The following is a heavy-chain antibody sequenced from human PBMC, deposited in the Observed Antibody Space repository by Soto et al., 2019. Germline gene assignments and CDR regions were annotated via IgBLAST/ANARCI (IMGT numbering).Heavy chain of an antibody. Sequence: LRLSCAASGFTFTNYAMIWIRQAPGKGLEWVSAISGSGSTYYADAVKGRFGISRDSSKNTLHLQMNSLRAEDTAVYSCARVGGVAARTFDYWGQGTLVTVSS. J-gene: IGHJ4*02. V-gene: IGHV3-23*01. D-gene: IGHD6-6*01. CDR2: ISGSGST. CDR3: ARVGGVAARTFDY. CDR1: GFTFTNYA.